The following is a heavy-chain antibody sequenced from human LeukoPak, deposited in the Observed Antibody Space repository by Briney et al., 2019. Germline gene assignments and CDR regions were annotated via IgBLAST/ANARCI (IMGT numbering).Heavy chain of an antibody. Sequence: PGGSLRLSCAASGFTFSSYSMNWVRQAPGKGLEWVSSISSSSSYIYYADSVKGRFTISRDNAKNSLYLQMNSLRAEDTAVYYCARESRCAGSVCYFDYWGQGTLVTVSS. J-gene: IGHJ4*02. CDR1: GFTFSSYS. V-gene: IGHV3-21*01. CDR3: ARESRCAGSVCYFDY. CDR2: ISSSSSYI. D-gene: IGHD6-19*01.